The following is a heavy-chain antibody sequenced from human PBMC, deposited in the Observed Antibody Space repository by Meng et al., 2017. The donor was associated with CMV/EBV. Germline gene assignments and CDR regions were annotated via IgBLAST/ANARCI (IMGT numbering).Heavy chain of an antibody. D-gene: IGHD1-26*01. CDR2: ISWNSGSTT. Sequence: GGSLRLSCAASGFTFDDYAMHWVRQAPGKGLEWVSGISWNSGSTTYYADSVKGRFTISRDDAKNSLSLQMNSLRADDTAVYYCARVGDLAHYFDYWGQGTLVTVSS. V-gene: IGHV3-9*01. CDR1: GFTFDDYA. J-gene: IGHJ4*02. CDR3: ARVGDLAHYFDY.